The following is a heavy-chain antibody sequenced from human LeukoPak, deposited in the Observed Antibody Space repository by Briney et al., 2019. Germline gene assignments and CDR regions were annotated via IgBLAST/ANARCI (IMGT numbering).Heavy chain of an antibody. D-gene: IGHD2-2*02. CDR3: ARDIPHNAFDV. CDR2: IFPKNADT. Sequence: GASVKVSCKASGYTFTDYYAHWVRQAPGQGLEWMGYIFPKNADTEYSQKFQGRITLTRDTSINIVYMELSSLTSDDTAIYYCARDIPHNAFDVWGQGTMVTVSS. V-gene: IGHV1-2*02. CDR1: GYTFTDYY. J-gene: IGHJ3*01.